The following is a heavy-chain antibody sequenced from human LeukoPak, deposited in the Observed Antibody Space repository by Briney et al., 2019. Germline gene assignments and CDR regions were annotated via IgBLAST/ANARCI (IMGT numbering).Heavy chain of an antibody. CDR2: IFHSGTT. V-gene: IGHV4-59*01. D-gene: IGHD2/OR15-2a*01. J-gene: IGHJ5*02. CDR1: GASIKSYD. CDR3: ARSSSSRFDP. Sequence: SETLSLTCTVSGASIKSYDWSWIRQPPGKGLEWIAYIFHSGTTNYNPSLKSRVTISIDTSTNQVSLRLSSVTAADTALYYCARSSSSRFDPWGQGTLVTAFS.